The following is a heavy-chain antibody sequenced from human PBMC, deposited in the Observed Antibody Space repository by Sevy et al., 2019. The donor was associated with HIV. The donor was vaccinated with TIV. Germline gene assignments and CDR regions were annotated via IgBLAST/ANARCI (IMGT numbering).Heavy chain of an antibody. D-gene: IGHD3-16*01. V-gene: IGHV1-69*13. Sequence: ASVKVSCKASGVTFNNYGFSWVRQAPGQGLAWMGGIIPMFGTTDYAHNFQDRVTITADASTSTAYMELNSLISEDTAVYYCARGITFITGGGYYFDSWGQGTLVTVSS. CDR2: IIPMFGTT. CDR1: GVTFNNYG. CDR3: ARGITFITGGGYYFDS. J-gene: IGHJ4*02.